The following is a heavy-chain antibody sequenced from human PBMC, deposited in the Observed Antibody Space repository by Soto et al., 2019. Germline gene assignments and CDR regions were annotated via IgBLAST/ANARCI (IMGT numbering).Heavy chain of an antibody. CDR3: AKDQDTSGYYSVGD. J-gene: IGHJ4*02. V-gene: IGHV3-30*07. Sequence: GGYLRISCAAAVFKFRSFAGHCVLHAPVQGLELLSVISFDGNNQYYADFVKGRFTISRDNSKTTLYLQMDSLRAEDTALYFCAKDQDTSGYYSVGDWGRGTLVTVS. D-gene: IGHD3-22*01. CDR2: ISFDGNNQ. CDR1: VFKFRSFA.